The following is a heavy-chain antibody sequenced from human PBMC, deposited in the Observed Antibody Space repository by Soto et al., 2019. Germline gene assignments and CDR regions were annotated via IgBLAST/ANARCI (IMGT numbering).Heavy chain of an antibody. V-gene: IGHV3-33*01. J-gene: IGHJ6*02. CDR2: IWYDGSNK. Sequence: QVQLVESGGGVVQPGRSLRLSCAASGFTFSSYGMHWVRQAPGKGLEWVAVIWYDGSNKYYADSVKGRFTISRDNSKNTLYLQMNSLRAEETAVYYCARAGMYCSSTSCYANGMDVWGQGTTVTVSS. CDR3: ARAGMYCSSTSCYANGMDV. D-gene: IGHD2-2*01. CDR1: GFTFSSYG.